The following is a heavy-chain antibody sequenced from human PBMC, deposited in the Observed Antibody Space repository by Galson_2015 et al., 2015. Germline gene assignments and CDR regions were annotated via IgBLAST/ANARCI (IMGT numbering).Heavy chain of an antibody. Sequence: SLRLSCAASGFTVSSNYMSWVRQAPGKGLEWVSVIYSGGSTYYADSVKGRFTISRDNSKNTLYLQMNSLRAEDTAVYYCARDLTIYGDYVGAFDIWGQGTKVTVSS. J-gene: IGHJ3*02. D-gene: IGHD4-17*01. V-gene: IGHV3-53*01. CDR1: GFTVSSNY. CDR3: ARDLTIYGDYVGAFDI. CDR2: IYSGGST.